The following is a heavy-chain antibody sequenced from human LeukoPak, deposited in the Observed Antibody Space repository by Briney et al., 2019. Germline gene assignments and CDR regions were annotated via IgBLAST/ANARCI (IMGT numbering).Heavy chain of an antibody. D-gene: IGHD2-15*01. CDR1: GGSISSYH. CDR2: VYYSGST. CDR3: ARSLEEKGGSSYEVGWFDP. V-gene: IGHV4-59*08. Sequence: PSETLSLTCTVSGGSISSYHWSWIRQRPGEGLEWGGYVYYSGSTNYNPSLKSRVTISVDTSKNQFSLKLSSVTAADTAVYYCARSLEEKGGSSYEVGWFDPWGQGTLVTVSS. J-gene: IGHJ5*02.